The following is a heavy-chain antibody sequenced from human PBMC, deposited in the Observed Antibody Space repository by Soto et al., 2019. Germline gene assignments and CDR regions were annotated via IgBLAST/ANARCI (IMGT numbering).Heavy chain of an antibody. D-gene: IGHD1-26*01. CDR1: GFTFSVSA. CDR3: ARLAEWEYYDGMAV. Sequence: EVQLVESGGGLVQPGGSLKLSCAVSGFTFSVSAIHWVRQASGKGLEWVGRIRSKADNYATAYGASVTGRFSISRDDSKTAAYLQMSSLNTEDTAVYYCARLAEWEYYDGMAVWGQGTTVTVSS. J-gene: IGHJ6*02. V-gene: IGHV3-73*02. CDR2: IRSKADNYAT.